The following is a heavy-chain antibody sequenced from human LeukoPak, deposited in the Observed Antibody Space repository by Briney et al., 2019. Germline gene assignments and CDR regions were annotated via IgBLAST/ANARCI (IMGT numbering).Heavy chain of an antibody. V-gene: IGHV3-23*05. D-gene: IGHD4-17*01. CDR3: AKDLNYGDGRWEFDV. CDR1: GFTFSGYA. Sequence: TGGSLRLSCAASGFTFSGYAMAWVRQAPGKGLEWLSGVFASGSVFSYADSVKALFTVYRDNSKDTLYLQMKSLRVEDTAIYFCAKDLNYGDGRWEFDVWGQGTQVSVS. CDR2: VFASGSVF. J-gene: IGHJ5*02.